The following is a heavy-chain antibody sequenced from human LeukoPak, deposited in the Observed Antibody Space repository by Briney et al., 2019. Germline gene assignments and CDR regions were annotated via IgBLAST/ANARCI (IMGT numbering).Heavy chain of an antibody. D-gene: IGHD3-16*02. CDR1: GFTFSSYG. CDR3: ARGVWGSYRYPVTFDC. J-gene: IGHJ4*02. Sequence: GGSLRLSCAASGFTFSSYGMHWVRQAPGKGLEWVAVIWYDGSNKHYADSVKGRFTISRDNSENTLYLQMNSLRAEDTAVFYCARGVWGSYRYPVTFDCWGQGTLVTVSS. V-gene: IGHV3-33*08. CDR2: IWYDGSNK.